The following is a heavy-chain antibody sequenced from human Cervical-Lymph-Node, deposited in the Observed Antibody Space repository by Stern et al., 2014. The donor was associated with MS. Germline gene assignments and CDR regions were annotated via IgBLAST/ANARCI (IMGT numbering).Heavy chain of an antibody. CDR2: ISHSGST. D-gene: IGHD6-6*01. J-gene: IGHJ5*02. CDR1: GGSFNAFH. Sequence: QVQLQQWGAGLLKPSETLSLTCAVYGGSFNAFHWSWIRQPPGKGLEWIGEISHSGSTNYTPSLKSRVTISIDTSKDQFSLKLSSVTAADTAVYYCARTWIAVRNTKWFDPWGQGTLVTVSS. CDR3: ARTWIAVRNTKWFDP. V-gene: IGHV4-34*01.